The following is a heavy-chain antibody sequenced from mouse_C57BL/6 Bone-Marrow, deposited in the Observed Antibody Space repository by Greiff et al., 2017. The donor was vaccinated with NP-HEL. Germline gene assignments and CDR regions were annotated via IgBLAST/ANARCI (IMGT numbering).Heavy chain of an antibody. CDR1: GYTFTDYY. Sequence: VQLQQSGPVLVKPGASVKMSCKASGYTFTDYYMNWVKQSHGKSLEWIGVIHTYHGGPSYNQKFKGKATLTVDKSSSTAYMELNSLTSEDSAVYYCAIFITTVVAIDYWGQGTTLTVSS. CDR2: IHTYHGGP. D-gene: IGHD1-1*01. V-gene: IGHV1-19*01. CDR3: AIFITTVVAIDY. J-gene: IGHJ2*01.